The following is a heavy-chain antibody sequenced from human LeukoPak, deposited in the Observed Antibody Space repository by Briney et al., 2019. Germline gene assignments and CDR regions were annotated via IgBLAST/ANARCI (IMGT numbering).Heavy chain of an antibody. CDR3: ARAYGSGSSYHPDY. J-gene: IGHJ4*02. CDR2: INPTSGGP. V-gene: IGHV1-2*02. Sequence: VSVKVSCKASGYTFTGYFIHWVRQAPGQGLEWMGWINPTSGGPNYAQKFQGRVTMTRDTSINTAYMELSSLRSDDTAVYYCARAYGSGSSYHPDYWGLGTLVAVSS. D-gene: IGHD3-10*01. CDR1: GYTFTGYF.